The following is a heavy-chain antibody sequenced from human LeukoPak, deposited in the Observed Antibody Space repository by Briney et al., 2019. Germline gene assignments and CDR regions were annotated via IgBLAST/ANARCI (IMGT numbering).Heavy chain of an antibody. J-gene: IGHJ4*02. V-gene: IGHV3-30*03. CDR2: ISYDISVK. CDR1: GFTFSHHV. D-gene: IGHD6-19*01. Sequence: GGSLRLSCAASGFTFSHHVMHWVRQAPGKGLECVAVISYDISVKRYADSVKGRFTVSRDNSKNTVYLQMDSPRAEDTAVYYCARDRETGIAVAGMGCDYWGQGTLVTVSS. CDR3: ARDRETGIAVAGMGCDY.